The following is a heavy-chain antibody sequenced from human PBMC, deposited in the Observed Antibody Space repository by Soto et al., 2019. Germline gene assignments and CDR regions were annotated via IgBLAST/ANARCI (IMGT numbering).Heavy chain of an antibody. J-gene: IGHJ6*02. V-gene: IGHV1-18*01. CDR2: ISAYNGNT. D-gene: IGHD6-13*01. CDR1: GYTFTSYG. Sequence: ASVKVSCKASGYTFTSYGISWVRQAPGQGLEWMGWISAYNGNTNYAQKLQGRVTMTTDTSTSTAYMELRSLRSDDTAVYYCARTTGEQQLVYYYGMDVWGQGTTVTVSS. CDR3: ARTTGEQQLVYYYGMDV.